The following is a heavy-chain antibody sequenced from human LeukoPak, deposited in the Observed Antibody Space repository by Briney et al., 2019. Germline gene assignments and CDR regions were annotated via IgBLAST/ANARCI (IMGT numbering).Heavy chain of an antibody. CDR1: GGSMSSGNYY. CDR2: IYASGSA. CDR3: ARGGGGTTSLNY. J-gene: IGHJ4*02. Sequence: SETLSLTCTVSGGSMSSGNYYWTWIRQPAGKGLEWIGRIYASGSANYNPSLKSRVTISVDTSKNQVSLKLSSVTAADTAMYYCARGGGGTTSLNYWGPGTQVTVSS. D-gene: IGHD2-2*01. V-gene: IGHV4-61*02.